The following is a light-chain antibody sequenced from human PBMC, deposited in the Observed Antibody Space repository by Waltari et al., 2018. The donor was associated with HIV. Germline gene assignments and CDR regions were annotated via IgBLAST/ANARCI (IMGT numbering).Light chain of an antibody. V-gene: IGKV1-39*01. Sequence: DIQMTQSPSSLSASVGDRVTITCRASQSIVSYLNWYQQKPGKAPNLLIYTASSLQSGVPSRFSGSGSGTDFTLTSSSLQPEDFATYYCQQSYSTPTFGGGTKVEIK. CDR2: TAS. J-gene: IGKJ4*01. CDR3: QQSYSTPT. CDR1: QSIVSY.